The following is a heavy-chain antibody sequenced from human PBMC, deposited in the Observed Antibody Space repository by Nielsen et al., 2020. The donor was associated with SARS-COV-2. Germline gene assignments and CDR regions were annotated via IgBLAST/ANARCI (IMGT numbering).Heavy chain of an antibody. D-gene: IGHD4-17*01. CDR3: AKAIHDYGDYAGWFDP. V-gene: IGHV3-30*04. J-gene: IGHJ5*02. Sequence: GESLKISCAASGFTFSSYAMHWVRQAPGKGLEWVAVISYDGSNKYYADSVKGRFTISRDNSKNTLYLQMNSLRAEDTAVYYCAKAIHDYGDYAGWFDPWGQGTLVTVSS. CDR2: ISYDGSNK. CDR1: GFTFSSYA.